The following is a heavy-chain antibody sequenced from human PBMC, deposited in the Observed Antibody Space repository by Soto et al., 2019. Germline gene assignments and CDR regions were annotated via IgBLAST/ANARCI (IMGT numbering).Heavy chain of an antibody. Sequence: ASVKVSCKASGGTFSSYAISWVRQAPGQGLEWMGGIIPIFGTANYAQKFQGRVTITADKSTSTAYMELSSLRSEDTAVYYCARPQDTYSSSSYYYYYYGMDVWGQGTTVTVSS. CDR1: GGTFSSYA. CDR2: IIPIFGTA. V-gene: IGHV1-69*06. D-gene: IGHD6-6*01. J-gene: IGHJ6*02. CDR3: ARPQDTYSSSSYYYYYYGMDV.